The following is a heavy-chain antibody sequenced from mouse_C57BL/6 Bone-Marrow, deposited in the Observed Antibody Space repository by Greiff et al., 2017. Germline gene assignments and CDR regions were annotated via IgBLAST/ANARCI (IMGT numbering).Heavy chain of an antibody. CDR2: ISSGGSYT. D-gene: IGHD1-1*01. Sequence: EVQVVESGGDLVKPGGSLKLSCAASGFTFSSYGMSWVRQTPDKRLEWVATISSGGSYTYYPDSVKGRFTISRDNAKNTLYLQMSSLKSEDTAMYYCARRLLRYYFDYWGQGTTLTVSS. J-gene: IGHJ2*01. CDR1: GFTFSSYG. V-gene: IGHV5-6*01. CDR3: ARRLLRYYFDY.